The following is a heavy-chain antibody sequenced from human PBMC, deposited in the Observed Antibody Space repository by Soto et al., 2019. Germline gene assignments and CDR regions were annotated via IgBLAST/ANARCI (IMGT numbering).Heavy chain of an antibody. D-gene: IGHD6-19*01. J-gene: IGHJ6*02. V-gene: IGHV5-51*01. CDR1: VYSFSSYW. Sequence: GESLKISCKASVYSFSSYWIGWVRQMPGKGLEWMGIIYPGDSDTKYSPSVQGQVTISADRSISTAYLQWTSLKASDTAMYYCARSKRGAYSSGWYSLSGYYNYGIDVWGQGTKVTVS. CDR2: IYPGDSDT. CDR3: ARSKRGAYSSGWYSLSGYYNYGIDV.